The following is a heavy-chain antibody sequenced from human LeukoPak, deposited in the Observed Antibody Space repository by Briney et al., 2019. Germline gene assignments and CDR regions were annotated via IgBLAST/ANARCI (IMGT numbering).Heavy chain of an antibody. CDR1: GFTFSSYG. Sequence: GGSLRLSCAASGFTFSSYGMHWVRQAPGKGLEWVAVVSYDGSNKYYVDSVKGRFTISRDNSKNTLYLQMNSLRAEDTAVFHCAKGGCSGGNCYGGYFDYWGQGTLVTVSS. CDR3: AKGGCSGGNCYGGYFDY. V-gene: IGHV3-30*18. J-gene: IGHJ4*02. D-gene: IGHD2-15*01. CDR2: VSYDGSNK.